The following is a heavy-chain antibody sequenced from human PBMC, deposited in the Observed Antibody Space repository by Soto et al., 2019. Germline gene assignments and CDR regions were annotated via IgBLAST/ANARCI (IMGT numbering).Heavy chain of an antibody. CDR3: ARAMITFGGVIVKDYYYYMDV. CDR1: GDSVSSNSAA. J-gene: IGHJ6*03. CDR2: TYYRSKWYN. Sequence: PSQTLSLTCAISGDSVSSNSAAWNWIRQSPSRGLEWLGRTYYRSKWYNDYAVSVKSRITINPDTSKNQFSLQLNSVTPEDTAVYYCARAMITFGGVIVKDYYYYMDVWGKGTTVTVSS. D-gene: IGHD3-16*02. V-gene: IGHV6-1*01.